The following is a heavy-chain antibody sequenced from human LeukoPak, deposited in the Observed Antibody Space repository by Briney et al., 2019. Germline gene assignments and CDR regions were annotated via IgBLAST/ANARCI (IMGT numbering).Heavy chain of an antibody. CDR1: GLTLSISC. CDR3: AELGITMMGGV. Sequence: GGSETLLCAPSGLTLSISCTHWARQAPGGGREWVAFILYDGNNKYYADSVNGRFTITRDNTKNTLYMQMNSLRAEDTAVYYCAELGITMMGGVWGKGTTVTISS. CDR2: ILYDGNNK. J-gene: IGHJ6*04. V-gene: IGHV3-30*02. D-gene: IGHD3-22*01.